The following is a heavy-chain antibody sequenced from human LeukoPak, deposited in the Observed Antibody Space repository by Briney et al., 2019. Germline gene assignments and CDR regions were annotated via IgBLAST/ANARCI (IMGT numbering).Heavy chain of an antibody. J-gene: IGHJ4*02. D-gene: IGHD6-6*01. CDR3: ARAIRNSSSSFDY. CDR1: GFTFISYS. Sequence: KSVGSLRLSCAASGFTFISYSMNWVRQAPGEGLECLSSISSSSCYIYYADSVKGRFTISRDNAKNSLYLQMNSLRAEDTAVYYCARAIRNSSSSFDYWGQGTLVTVSS. V-gene: IGHV3-21*01. CDR2: ISSSSCYI.